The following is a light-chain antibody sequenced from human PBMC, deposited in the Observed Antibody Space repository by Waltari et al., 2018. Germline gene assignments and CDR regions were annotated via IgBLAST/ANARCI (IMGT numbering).Light chain of an antibody. CDR2: KDT. Sequence: SSQLTQPSSVSLSPGQTARITCSGDALTRQYVYWYQLKPGLAPVMVIYKDTRRPSGTAERFSASTSGTTVTLTISGVQAEDEADYYCHSSDMTGTWVFGGGTRLTVL. CDR1: ALTRQY. J-gene: IGLJ3*02. V-gene: IGLV3-25*03. CDR3: HSSDMTGTWV.